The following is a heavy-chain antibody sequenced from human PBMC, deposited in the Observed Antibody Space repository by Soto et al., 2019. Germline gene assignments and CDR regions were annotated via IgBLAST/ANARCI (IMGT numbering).Heavy chain of an antibody. CDR1: GGSISSGGYY. Sequence: SETLSLTCTVSGGSISSGGYYWSWIRQHPGKGLEWIGYIYYSGSTYYNPSLKSRVTISVDTSKNQFSLKLSSVTAADTAVYYCARRRSHYYYGMDVWGQGTRVTVSS. CDR2: IYYSGST. J-gene: IGHJ6*02. V-gene: IGHV4-31*03. CDR3: ARRRSHYYYGMDV.